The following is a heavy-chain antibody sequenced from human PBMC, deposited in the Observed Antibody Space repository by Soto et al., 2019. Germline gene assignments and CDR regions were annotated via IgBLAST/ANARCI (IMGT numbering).Heavy chain of an antibody. CDR3: AGGRDFGFWGCYGH. CDR2: IYYSGST. V-gene: IGHV4-59*01. CDR1: GGSISSYY. D-gene: IGHD3-16*01. Sequence: SETLSLTCTVSGGSISSYYWSWIRQPPGKGLEWIGYIYYSGSTNYNPSLKSRVTISVDTSKNQFSLKLSSVTAADTAGDFCAGGRDFGFWGCYGHWGQGTLVTVSS. J-gene: IGHJ4*02.